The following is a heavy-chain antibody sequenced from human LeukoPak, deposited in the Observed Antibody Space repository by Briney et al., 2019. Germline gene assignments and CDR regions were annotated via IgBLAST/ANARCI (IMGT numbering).Heavy chain of an antibody. V-gene: IGHV3-11*01. D-gene: IGHD6-13*01. Sequence: GGSLRLSRAASGFTFSDYYMSWIRQAPGKGLEWVSYISSSGSTIYYADSVKGRFTISRDNAKNSLYLQMNSLRAEDTAVYYCAREPTAAAHDYWGQGTLVTVSS. J-gene: IGHJ4*02. CDR1: GFTFSDYY. CDR3: AREPTAAAHDY. CDR2: ISSSGSTI.